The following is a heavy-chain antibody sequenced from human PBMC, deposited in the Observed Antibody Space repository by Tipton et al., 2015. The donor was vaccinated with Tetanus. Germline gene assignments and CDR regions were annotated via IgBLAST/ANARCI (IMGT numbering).Heavy chain of an antibody. CDR1: GVSMIDSY. D-gene: IGHD2-2*01. V-gene: IGHV4-4*07. Sequence: SLTCTVSGVSMIDSYWNWIRQPAGKGLEWIGRVDRSGTTTYNPSLKGRVTMSLDTSKNQFSLKLTSVTAADTAMYYCARGSDIVVVPGVTRADWFDPWGQGTLVTVSS. CDR2: VDRSGTT. J-gene: IGHJ5*02. CDR3: ARGSDIVVVPGVTRADWFDP.